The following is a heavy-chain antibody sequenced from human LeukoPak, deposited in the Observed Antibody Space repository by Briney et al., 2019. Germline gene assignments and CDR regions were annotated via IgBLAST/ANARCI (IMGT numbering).Heavy chain of an antibody. V-gene: IGHV4-59*01. CDR2: IYYSGST. CDR1: GGSLSSNY. D-gene: IGHD6-19*01. J-gene: IGHJ4*02. CDR3: ARAGRIAVAGTLGFDY. Sequence: SETLSLTCTVSGGSLSSNYWSWIRQPPGKGLEWLGYIYYSGSTNYNPSLKGRVTISVDTSKNQFSLKLSSVTAADTAVYYCARAGRIAVAGTLGFDYWGQGTLVTVSS.